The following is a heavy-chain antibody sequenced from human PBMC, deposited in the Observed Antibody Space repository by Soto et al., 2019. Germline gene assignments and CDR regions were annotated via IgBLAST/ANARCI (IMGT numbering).Heavy chain of an antibody. J-gene: IGHJ6*02. CDR3: ARGDGYSYGQSRYYYYYGMDV. Sequence: QVQLQQWGAGLLKPSETLSLTCAVYGGSFSGYYWSWIRQPPGKGLEWIGEINHSGSTNYNPSLKXXGTISVDTSKXRVCLXXSSVTAADTAVYYCARGDGYSYGQSRYYYYYGMDVWGQGTTVTVSS. D-gene: IGHD5-18*01. V-gene: IGHV4-34*01. CDR2: INHSGST. CDR1: GGSFSGYY.